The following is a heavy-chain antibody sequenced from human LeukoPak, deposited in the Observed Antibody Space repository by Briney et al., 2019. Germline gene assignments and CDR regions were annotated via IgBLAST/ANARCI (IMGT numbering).Heavy chain of an antibody. D-gene: IGHD3-3*01. Sequence: GGSLRLSCAASGFTSSSYAMSRVRQAPGKGREWVSGSGSGGSTYYADSLKGRFTISRDNSKNTLYLQMNSLRAEDTAVYYCAKGAFWSGPYYGMDVWGQGTTVTVSS. CDR2: SGSGGST. CDR3: AKGAFWSGPYYGMDV. CDR1: GFTSSSYA. J-gene: IGHJ6*02. V-gene: IGHV3-23*01.